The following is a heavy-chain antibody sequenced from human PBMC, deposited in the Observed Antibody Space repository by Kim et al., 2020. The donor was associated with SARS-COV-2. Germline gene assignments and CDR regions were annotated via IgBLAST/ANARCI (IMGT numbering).Heavy chain of an antibody. CDR2: ISGSGSST. V-gene: IGHV3-23*01. CDR1: GFTLSNYA. D-gene: IGHD3-22*01. CDR3: AKHPGYYYDSSGYYSYYFDY. J-gene: IGHJ4*02. Sequence: GGSLRLSCAASGFTLSNYAMSWVRQAPGKGLEWVSAISGSGSSTNYADSVKGRFTISRDNSKNTLYLQMNSLRAEDTAVYYCAKHPGYYYDSSGYYSYYFDYWGQGTLVTVSS.